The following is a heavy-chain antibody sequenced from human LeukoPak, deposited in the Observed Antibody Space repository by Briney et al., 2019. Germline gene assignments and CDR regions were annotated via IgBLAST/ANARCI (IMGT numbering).Heavy chain of an antibody. CDR1: GFTFSSYA. CDR2: ISGSGGST. Sequence: GGSLRLSCAASGFTFSSYAMSWVRQAPGKGLEWVSAISGSGGSTYYADSVKGRFTTSRDNSKNTLYLQMNSLRAEDTAVYYCAKVDRYSSSYFDYWGQGTLVTVSS. V-gene: IGHV3-23*01. D-gene: IGHD6-6*01. J-gene: IGHJ4*02. CDR3: AKVDRYSSSYFDY.